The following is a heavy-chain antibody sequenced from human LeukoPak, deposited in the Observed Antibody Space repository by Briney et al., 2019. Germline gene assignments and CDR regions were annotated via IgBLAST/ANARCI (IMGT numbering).Heavy chain of an antibody. CDR2: ISRNSGSI. V-gene: IGHV3-9*01. CDR1: GFTFDDYA. Sequence: GGSLRLSRAASGFTFDDYAMNWVRQVPGKGLEWVSGISRNSGSIGYADSVKGRFTISRDNAKNSLYLHMNSLRAEDTALYYCARDNSAWYFDLWGRGTLVTVSS. J-gene: IGHJ2*01. D-gene: IGHD2-15*01. CDR3: ARDNSAWYFDL.